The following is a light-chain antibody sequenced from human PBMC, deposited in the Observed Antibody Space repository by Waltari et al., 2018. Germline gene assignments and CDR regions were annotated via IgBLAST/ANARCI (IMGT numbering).Light chain of an antibody. V-gene: IGLV1-40*01. J-gene: IGLJ3*02. CDR2: GST. CDR1: GPNTGAGYD. CDR3: QSYDTSLSVV. Sequence: QSVLTQPPSVSGAPGQRVPIPCTGSGPNTGAGYDVHWYQQLPRAAPKLLIYGSTSRPLGVPARFFGSTSGTSASLAITGLQAEDEADYYCQSYDTSLSVVFGGGTKLTVL.